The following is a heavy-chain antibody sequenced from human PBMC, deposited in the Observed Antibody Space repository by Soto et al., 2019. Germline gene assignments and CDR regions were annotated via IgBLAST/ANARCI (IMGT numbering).Heavy chain of an antibody. CDR3: GNDWGRY. D-gene: IGHD7-27*01. CDR1: GFTFSSHS. CDR2: ISGRGGST. V-gene: IGHV3-23*01. J-gene: IGHJ4*01. Sequence: GGSLALSCAASGFTFSSHSMNWVRQAPGKGLEWVSAISGRGGSTDYADSVKARFTISRDNAKSTLYRQINSQRAENEAVSYCGNDWGRYWSPATPVT.